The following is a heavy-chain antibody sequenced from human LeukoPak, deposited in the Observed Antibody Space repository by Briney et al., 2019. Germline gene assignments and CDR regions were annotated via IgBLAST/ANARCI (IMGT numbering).Heavy chain of an antibody. CDR3: ARDAVLRNIAAAGYFDN. J-gene: IGHJ4*02. V-gene: IGHV3-11*01. CDR2: ISSSGSTI. CDR1: GFTFSDYY. Sequence: GGSLRLSCAASGFTFSDYYMNWIRQAPGKGLEWVSYISSSGSTIYYADSVKGRFTISRDNAKNSLFLQMNSLRAEDTAVYYCARDAVLRNIAAAGYFDNWGQGTLVTVSS. D-gene: IGHD6-13*01.